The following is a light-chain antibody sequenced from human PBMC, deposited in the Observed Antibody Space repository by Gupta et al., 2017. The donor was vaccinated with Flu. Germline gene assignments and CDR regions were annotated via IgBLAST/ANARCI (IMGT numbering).Light chain of an antibody. CDR2: GAS. V-gene: IGKV3-20*01. CDR3: HQYVDSPG. CDR1: QTVGSSY. Sequence: EIVLTQSPGTLSLSPGEGATLSCRASQTVGSSYLAWYQQKPGQAPRLLIYGASNRATGIPDRFGGRGSGTDFTLTISRLEPEDFAVYCCHQYVDSPGFGQGTKVEIK. J-gene: IGKJ1*01.